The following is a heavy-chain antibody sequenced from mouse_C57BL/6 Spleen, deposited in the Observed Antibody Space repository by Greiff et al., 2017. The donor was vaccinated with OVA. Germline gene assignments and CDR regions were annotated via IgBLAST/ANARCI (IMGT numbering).Heavy chain of an antibody. CDR2: ISYDGSN. CDR1: GYSITSGYY. Sequence: DVKLQESGPGLVKPSQSLSLTCSVTGYSITSGYYWNWIRQFPGNKLEWMGYISYDGSNNYNPSLKNRISITRDTSKNPLFLKLNSVTTEDTATYYCARSGDSSGSWFAYWGQGTLVTVSA. CDR3: ARSGDSSGSWFAY. V-gene: IGHV3-6*01. D-gene: IGHD3-2*02. J-gene: IGHJ3*01.